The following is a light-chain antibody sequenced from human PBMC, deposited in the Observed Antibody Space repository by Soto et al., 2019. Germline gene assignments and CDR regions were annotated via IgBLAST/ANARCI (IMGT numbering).Light chain of an antibody. CDR1: QSVTSNY. V-gene: IGKV3-20*01. CDR3: QIYGSSPPIT. J-gene: IGKJ5*01. Sequence: EIVLTQSPGTLSLSPGERATLSCRASQSVTSNYLAWYQQKPGQAPRLLIYVASSRAAGIPDRLSGSGSGTDFSLTISRLGLEDFAVYYCQIYGSSPPITFGQGTRLEIK. CDR2: VAS.